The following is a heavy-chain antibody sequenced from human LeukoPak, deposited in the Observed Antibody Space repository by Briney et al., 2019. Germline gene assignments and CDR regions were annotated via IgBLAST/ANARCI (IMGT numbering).Heavy chain of an antibody. CDR2: INPNSGGT. CDR3: ARDTAYSGYDLFDH. D-gene: IGHD5-12*01. CDR1: GYTFTGYY. V-gene: IGHV1-2*02. J-gene: IGHJ4*02. Sequence: ASVKVSCKASGYTFTGYYMHWVRQAPGQGLEWMGWINPNSGGTNYAQKFQGRVTMTRDTSISTAYMELSSLRSEDTAVYYCARDTAYSGYDLFDHWGQGTLVTVSS.